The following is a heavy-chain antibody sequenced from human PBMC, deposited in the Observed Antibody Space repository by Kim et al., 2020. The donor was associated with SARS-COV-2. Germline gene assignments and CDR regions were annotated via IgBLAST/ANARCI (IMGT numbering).Heavy chain of an antibody. J-gene: IGHJ6*02. Sequence: SETLSLTCAVYGGSFSGHYWSWIRQPPGKGLEWIGEIHQSGSTNYNPSLKSRVTISIDTSKNQFSLKLSSVTAADTGFYYCARGRAVVVPAPILGIGPHYAYFFMDVWGHGSTVPVSS. V-gene: IGHV4-34*01. CDR3: ARGRAVVVPAPILGIGPHYAYFFMDV. CDR1: GGSFSGHY. CDR2: IHQSGST. D-gene: IGHD2-2*02.